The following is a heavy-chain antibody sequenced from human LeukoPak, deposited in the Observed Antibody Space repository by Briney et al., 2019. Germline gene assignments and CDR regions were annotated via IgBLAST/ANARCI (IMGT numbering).Heavy chain of an antibody. J-gene: IGHJ4*02. CDR2: VSYQGANE. D-gene: IGHD2-21*02. V-gene: IGHV3-30*18. CDR1: GFAFSTYG. CDR3: AKEDTTVVTAHLDY. Sequence: GGSLRLSCAASGFAFSTYGMHWVRQAPDKGLEWVAVVSYQGANEYYADSVKGRFTISRDDSRSTLYLQMNSLRPEDTAVYYCAKEDTTVVTAHLDYWGQGTLVTVSS.